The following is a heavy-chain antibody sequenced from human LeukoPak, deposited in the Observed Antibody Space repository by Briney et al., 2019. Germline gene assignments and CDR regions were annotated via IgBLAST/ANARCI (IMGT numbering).Heavy chain of an antibody. D-gene: IGHD3-22*01. Sequence: GGSLRLSCAASGFTFSSYAMHWVRQAPGKGLEYVSAISSNGGSTYYANSVKGRFTISRDNSKNTLYLQMGSLRAEDMAVYYCARSPSSGYYPHYYYYYMDVWGKGTTVTVSS. CDR1: GFTFSSYA. CDR3: ARSPSSGYYPHYYYYYMDV. CDR2: ISSNGGST. V-gene: IGHV3-64*01. J-gene: IGHJ6*03.